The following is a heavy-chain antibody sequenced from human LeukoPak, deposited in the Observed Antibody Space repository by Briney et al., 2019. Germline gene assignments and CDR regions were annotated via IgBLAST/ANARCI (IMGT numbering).Heavy chain of an antibody. Sequence: PSETLSLTCTVSGGSISSYYWSWIRRPPGKGLEWIGYIYYSGSTNYNSSLKSRVTISVDTSKNQFSLKLSSVTAADTAVYYCARGGKIQLWFGYWGQGTLVTVSS. D-gene: IGHD5-18*01. CDR3: ARGGKIQLWFGY. CDR1: GGSISSYY. V-gene: IGHV4-59*01. J-gene: IGHJ4*02. CDR2: IYYSGST.